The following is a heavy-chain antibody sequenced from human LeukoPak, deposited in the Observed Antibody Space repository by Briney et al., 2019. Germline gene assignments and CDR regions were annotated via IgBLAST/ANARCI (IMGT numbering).Heavy chain of an antibody. CDR2: IYYSGST. CDR3: ARWFHKAAENSIHAYFDY. CDR1: GGSISSYY. J-gene: IGHJ4*02. D-gene: IGHD6-13*01. Sequence: SETLSLTCTVSGGSISSYYWSWIRQPPGKGLEWIGYIYYSGSTNYNPSLKNRVTISVDTSKNQFSLKLSSVTAADTAMYYCARWFHKAAENSIHAYFDYWGQGTLVTVSS. V-gene: IGHV4-59*01.